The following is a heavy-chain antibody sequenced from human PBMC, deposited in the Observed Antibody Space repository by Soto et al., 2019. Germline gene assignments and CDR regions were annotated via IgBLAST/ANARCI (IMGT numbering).Heavy chain of an antibody. V-gene: IGHV6-1*01. CDR1: GDSVSSNSAA. Sequence: SQTLSLTCAISGDSVSSNSAAWNWIRQSPSRGLEWLGRTYYRSKWYNDYAVSVKSRITINPDTSKNQFSLQLNSVTPEDTAVYYCARCPGYSSSWYVVHYYYGMDVWGQGTTVTVSS. D-gene: IGHD6-13*01. CDR2: TYYRSKWYN. J-gene: IGHJ6*02. CDR3: ARCPGYSSSWYVVHYYYGMDV.